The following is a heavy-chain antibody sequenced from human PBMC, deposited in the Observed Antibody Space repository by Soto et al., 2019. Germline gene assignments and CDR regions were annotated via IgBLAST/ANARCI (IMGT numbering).Heavy chain of an antibody. CDR1: GFTFSSYW. J-gene: IGHJ5*02. CDR2: INSDGSST. D-gene: IGHD6-13*01. CDR3: ARDLRAAAGPYNWFDA. Sequence: PRLSCAASGFTFSSYWMHLFRQAPGKGLVWVSRINSDGSSTSYADSVKGRFTISRDNAKNTLYLQMNSLRAEDTAVYYCARDLRAAAGPYNWFDAWGQGTLVTVSS. V-gene: IGHV3-74*01.